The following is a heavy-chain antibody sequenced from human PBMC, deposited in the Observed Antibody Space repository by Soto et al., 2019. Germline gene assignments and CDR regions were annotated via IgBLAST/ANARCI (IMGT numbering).Heavy chain of an antibody. J-gene: IGHJ4*02. V-gene: IGHV1-69*13. CDR1: EGTFNSYA. CDR3: ASGASRWYPYFFDS. D-gene: IGHD6-13*01. CDR2: IIPYYNTL. Sequence: SVKVSCKASEGTFNSYAIAGVRQAPGQGLEWMGGIIPYYNTLNYAQKFQDRVTITADDSTNTVYMELSSLRSDDTAVYFCASGASRWYPYFFDSWAQGTLVTVSS.